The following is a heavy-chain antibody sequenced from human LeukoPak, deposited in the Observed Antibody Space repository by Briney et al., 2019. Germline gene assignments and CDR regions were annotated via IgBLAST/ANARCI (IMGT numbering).Heavy chain of an antibody. J-gene: IGHJ6*02. D-gene: IGHD2-2*01. CDR3: ARGRIVVVPAAKTYYYYGMDV. Sequence: SETLSLTCAVYGGSFSGYYWSWIRQPPGKGLEWIGEINHSGSTNYNPSLKSRVTISVDTSKNQFSLKLSSVTAADTAVYYCARGRIVVVPAAKTYYYYGMDVWGQGTTVTVSS. V-gene: IGHV4-34*01. CDR1: GGSFSGYY. CDR2: INHSGST.